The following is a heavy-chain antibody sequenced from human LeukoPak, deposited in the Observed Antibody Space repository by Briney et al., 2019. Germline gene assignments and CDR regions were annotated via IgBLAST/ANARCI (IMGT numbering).Heavy chain of an antibody. CDR1: GYTFTGYY. V-gene: IGHV1-2*02. CDR3: ATYCSSTSCYELYNWFDP. D-gene: IGHD2-2*01. J-gene: IGHJ5*02. Sequence: GASVEVSCEASGYTFTGYYMHWVRRAPGQGLEWMGWINPNSGGTNYAQKFQGRVTMTRDTSISTAYMELSRLRSDDTAVYYCATYCSSTSCYELYNWFDPWGQGTLVTVSS. CDR2: INPNSGGT.